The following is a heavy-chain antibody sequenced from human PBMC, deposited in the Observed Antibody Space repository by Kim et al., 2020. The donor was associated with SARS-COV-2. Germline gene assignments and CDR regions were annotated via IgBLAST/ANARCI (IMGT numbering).Heavy chain of an antibody. V-gene: IGHV1-46*01. Sequence: ASVKVSCKASGYTFTSYYMHWVRQAPGQGLEWMGIINPSGGSTSYAQKFQGRVTMTRDTSTSTVYMELSSLRSEDTAVYYCARSPVGITMIVVRIGDGMDVWGQGTTVTVSS. CDR3: ARSPVGITMIVVRIGDGMDV. CDR2: INPSGGST. D-gene: IGHD3-22*01. J-gene: IGHJ6*02. CDR1: GYTFTSYY.